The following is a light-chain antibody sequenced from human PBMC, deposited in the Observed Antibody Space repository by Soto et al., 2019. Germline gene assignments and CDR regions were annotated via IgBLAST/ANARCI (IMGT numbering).Light chain of an antibody. CDR1: SGDVGAYAF. Sequence: QSVLTQPASVSGSPGQSITISCTGTSGDVGAYAFVSWYQQHPDKSPKLMIYEVSNRPSGVSDRFSGSKSVNTATLTISGLQAEDEADYYCSSYTSSSTRVSGPGTKVTVL. J-gene: IGLJ1*01. CDR2: EVS. V-gene: IGLV2-14*03. CDR3: SSYTSSSTRV.